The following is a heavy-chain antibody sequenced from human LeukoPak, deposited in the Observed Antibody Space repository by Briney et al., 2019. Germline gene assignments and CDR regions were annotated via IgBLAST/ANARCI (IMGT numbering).Heavy chain of an antibody. CDR3: CETRSDDYGDYVGAIDI. CDR2: IHHSGST. CDR1: GESLSGYH. V-gene: IGHV4-34*01. Sequence: PSETLFLACAVHGESLSGYHGSSVRQPPGKGLEWVGEIHHSGSTNSNPSLKSRVTISVDTSKNQFSLTLCSVTAADTAVYYCCETRSDDYGDYVGAIDIWGQGTMVTVSS. J-gene: IGHJ3*02. D-gene: IGHD4-17*01.